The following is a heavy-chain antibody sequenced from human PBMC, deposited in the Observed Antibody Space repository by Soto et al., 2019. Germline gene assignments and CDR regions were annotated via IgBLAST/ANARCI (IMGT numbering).Heavy chain of an antibody. CDR1: GGSISSYY. D-gene: IGHD3-16*02. CDR2: IYYSGST. V-gene: IGHV4-59*08. CDR3: ARLEITFGGVIVIDY. J-gene: IGHJ4*02. Sequence: PSETLSLTCTVSGGSISSYYWSWIRQPPGKGLEWIGYIYYSGSTNYNPSLKSRVTISVDTSKNQFSLKLSSVTAADTAVYYCARLEITFGGVIVIDYWGQGTLVTVSS.